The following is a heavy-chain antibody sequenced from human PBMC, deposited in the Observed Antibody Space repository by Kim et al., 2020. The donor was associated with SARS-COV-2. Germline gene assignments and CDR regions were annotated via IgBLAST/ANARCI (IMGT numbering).Heavy chain of an antibody. CDR3: AKTAGISWDFDY. Sequence: YYADSVKGRFAIFRDNSQNRMYLEMNSLTAEDTALYYCAKTAGISWDFDYWGQGTLVTVSS. V-gene: IGHV3-23*01. D-gene: IGHD3-16*01. J-gene: IGHJ4*02.